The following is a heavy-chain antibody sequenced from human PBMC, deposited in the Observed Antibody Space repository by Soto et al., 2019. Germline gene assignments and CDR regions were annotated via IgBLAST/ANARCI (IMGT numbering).Heavy chain of an antibody. CDR2: MTGTSGSR. D-gene: IGHD3-10*01. CDR3: VKDHSTDWLGAAFDV. CDR1: GFIFSNYA. Sequence: EVQLLESGGELVQPGGSLRLSCAASGFIFSNYAMTWVRQAPGKGLEWVSGMTGTSGSRYYADSVKGRFSIFRDNSQNTLYLQMNSLRPEDTAIYYCVKDHSTDWLGAAFDVWGQGTMVSVSS. V-gene: IGHV3-23*01. J-gene: IGHJ3*01.